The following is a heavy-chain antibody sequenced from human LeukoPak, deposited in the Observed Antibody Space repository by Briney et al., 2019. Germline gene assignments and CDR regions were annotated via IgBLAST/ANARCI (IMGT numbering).Heavy chain of an antibody. CDR1: GGSISSYY. D-gene: IGHD6-13*01. Sequence: SETLSLTCTVSGGSISSYYWSWIRQPPGKGLEWIGYIYYSGSTNYNPSLKSRVTISVDTSKNQFSLKLSSVAAADTAVYYCAREVSGSWYYDYWGQGTLVTVSS. J-gene: IGHJ4*02. V-gene: IGHV4-59*01. CDR3: AREVSGSWYYDY. CDR2: IYYSGST.